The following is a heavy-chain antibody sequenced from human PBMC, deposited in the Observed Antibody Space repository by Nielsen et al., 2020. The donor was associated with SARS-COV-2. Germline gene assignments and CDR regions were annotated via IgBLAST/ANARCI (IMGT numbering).Heavy chain of an antibody. Sequence: ASVKVSCKASGYTFTTYGISWVRQAPGQGLEWMGWSAAYRNDAKYAQKLQGRVTMTTDSSTSTAYMELSSLRSDDTAVYYCARDWFCRGGNFYDVFDIWGQGTMVTVSS. CDR3: ARDWFCRGGNFYDVFDI. CDR1: GYTFTTYG. J-gene: IGHJ3*02. D-gene: IGHD1-1*01. V-gene: IGHV1-18*01. CDR2: SAAYRNDA.